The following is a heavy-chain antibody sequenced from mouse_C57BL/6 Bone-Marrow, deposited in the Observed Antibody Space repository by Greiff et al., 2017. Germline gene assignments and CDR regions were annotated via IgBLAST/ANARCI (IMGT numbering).Heavy chain of an antibody. J-gene: IGHJ2*01. V-gene: IGHV1-19*01. Sequence: VQLQQSGPVLVKPGASVKMSCKASGYTFTDYYMNWVKQSPGKSLEWIGVINPSNGGTSYNQKFKGKATLTVDKSSSTAYMELNSLTSEDSAVYYCATELSYFDYWGQGTTLTVSS. CDR3: ATELSYFDY. CDR1: GYTFTDYY. CDR2: INPSNGGT. D-gene: IGHD3-3*01.